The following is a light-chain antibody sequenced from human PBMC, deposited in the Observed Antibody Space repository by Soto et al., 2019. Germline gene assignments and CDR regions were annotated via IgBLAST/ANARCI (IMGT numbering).Light chain of an antibody. CDR2: RGS. V-gene: IGLV2-23*01. CDR3: CSYAGSITFYV. CDR1: NSDVGSYNL. Sequence: QPVLTQPASGYGSPGQSITISCTGTNSDVGSYNLVSWYQRHPGKAPKLVIYRGSERPSGVSNRFSGSKSGNTASLTISGLQAEDEADYYCCSYAGSITFYVFGTGTKVTVL. J-gene: IGLJ1*01.